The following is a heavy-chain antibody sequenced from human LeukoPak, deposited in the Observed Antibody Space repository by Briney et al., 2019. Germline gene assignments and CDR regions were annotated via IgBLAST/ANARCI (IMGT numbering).Heavy chain of an antibody. CDR2: INVVNGAI. CDR3: VRDGNRGYDMDV. J-gene: IGHJ6*02. V-gene: IGHV3-48*01. CDR1: GFTFSSYA. Sequence: PGGSLRLSCAASGFTFSSYAMSWVRQAPGKGLEWVSYINVVNGAIYYADSVKGRFTISGDIATNSVYLQMNSLRAEDTALYYCVRDGNRGYDMDVGGQGTAVTVS. D-gene: IGHD3-10*01.